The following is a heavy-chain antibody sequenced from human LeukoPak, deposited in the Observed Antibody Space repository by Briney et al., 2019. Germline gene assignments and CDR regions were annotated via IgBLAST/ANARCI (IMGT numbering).Heavy chain of an antibody. Sequence: SETLSLTCAVYGGSFSGYSWTWIRQPPGKGLDWIGEINHSGTTDYNPSLQSRVTISLDTSKNQFSLKVTSVTAADTAVYYCARVRLPPYYYYFYYMDVWGTGTTVTVSS. J-gene: IGHJ6*03. V-gene: IGHV4-34*01. CDR1: GGSFSGYS. D-gene: IGHD5-18*01. CDR3: ARVRLPPYYYYFYYMDV. CDR2: INHSGTT.